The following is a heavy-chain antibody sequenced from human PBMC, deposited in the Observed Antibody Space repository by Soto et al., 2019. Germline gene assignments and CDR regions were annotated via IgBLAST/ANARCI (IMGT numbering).Heavy chain of an antibody. CDR2: MNPNSGTT. CDR3: ARERSAGTGWFDP. V-gene: IGHV1-8*01. J-gene: IGHJ5*02. Sequence: QVQLVQSGAEVKKPGASVKVSCKASGYTFTSYDINWVRQATGQGLEWMGWMNPNSGTTGYAQTCQGRVTMTRNTSMSTAYMELSSLRSEDTAVYYCARERSAGTGWFDPWGQGTLVTVSS. CDR1: GYTFTSYD. D-gene: IGHD6-13*01.